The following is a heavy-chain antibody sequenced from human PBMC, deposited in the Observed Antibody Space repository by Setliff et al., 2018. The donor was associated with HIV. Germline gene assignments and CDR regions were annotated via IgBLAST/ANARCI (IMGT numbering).Heavy chain of an antibody. D-gene: IGHD6-6*01. CDR2: INSDGSST. J-gene: IGHJ6*03. CDR3: ARARYMDV. CDR1: GFSFSSYW. V-gene: IGHV3-74*01. Sequence: PGGSLRLSCAASGFSFSSYWMSWVRQAPGKGLVWVSLINSDGSSTRYADSVKGRFTISRDNAKNTLYLQMNSLRAEDTAVYYCARARYMDVWGKGTTVTVSS.